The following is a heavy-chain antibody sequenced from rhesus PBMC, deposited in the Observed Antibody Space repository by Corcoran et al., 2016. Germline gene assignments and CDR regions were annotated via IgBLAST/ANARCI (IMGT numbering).Heavy chain of an antibody. J-gene: IGHJ4*01. V-gene: IGHV4-127*01. CDR2: IGGSRGST. Sequence: QVQLQESGPGLVKPSETLSLTSDVSAYSISSGFAWSWIRQPPGKGGGGSGYIGGSRGSTNYNPSRKTRVTISKDTSKNQFSLKLNSGTAADTAVYHCARGMDYFDFWGRGVLVTVSS. D-gene: IGHD1-32*01. CDR3: ARGMDYFDF. CDR1: AYSISSGFA.